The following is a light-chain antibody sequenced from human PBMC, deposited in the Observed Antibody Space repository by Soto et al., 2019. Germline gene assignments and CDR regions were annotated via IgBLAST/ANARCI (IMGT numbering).Light chain of an antibody. J-gene: IGKJ2*01. CDR2: DAS. Sequence: DIPMTQSPSTLSASVGDRVTITCRASQSISTGLAWYQQKPGKAPKLLIYDASSLESGVPSRFSGSGSGTEFTLTISSLQPDDFATYYCQQYNSYSSTFGQGTKLEIK. CDR3: QQYNSYSST. CDR1: QSISTG. V-gene: IGKV1-5*01.